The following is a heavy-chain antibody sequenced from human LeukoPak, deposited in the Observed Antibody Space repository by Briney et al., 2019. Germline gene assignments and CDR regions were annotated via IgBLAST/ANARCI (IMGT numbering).Heavy chain of an antibody. CDR2: IHTSGST. Sequence: PSETLSLTCTVSGGSISSGSYYWSWIRQPAGKGLEWIGRIHTSGSTNYNPSLKSRVTISVDTSKNQFSLKLSSVTAADTAVYYCARVWDYWGQGTLVTVSS. V-gene: IGHV4-61*02. J-gene: IGHJ4*02. D-gene: IGHD3-16*01. CDR3: ARVWDY. CDR1: GGSISSGSYY.